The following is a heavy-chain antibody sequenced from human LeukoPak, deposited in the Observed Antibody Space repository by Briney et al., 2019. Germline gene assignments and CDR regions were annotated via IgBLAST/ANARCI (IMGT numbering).Heavy chain of an antibody. Sequence: GSSVKVSCKTSGGTFNNSAISWVRQAPGQGLEWMGGIIPIFGTANYAQKFQGRVTITADESTSTAYMELSSLRSEDTAVYYCATFLYGDYVEFDYWGQGTLVTVSS. J-gene: IGHJ4*02. V-gene: IGHV1-69*01. D-gene: IGHD4-17*01. CDR2: IIPIFGTA. CDR1: GGTFNNSA. CDR3: ATFLYGDYVEFDY.